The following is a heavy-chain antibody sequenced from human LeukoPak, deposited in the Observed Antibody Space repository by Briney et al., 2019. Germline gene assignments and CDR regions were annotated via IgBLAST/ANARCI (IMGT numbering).Heavy chain of an antibody. CDR3: VKDSEVVPAMANWFDP. V-gene: IGHV3-64D*06. D-gene: IGHD2-2*01. CDR2: ISSNGGST. J-gene: IGHJ5*02. CDR1: GFPFSSYA. Sequence: GGSLRLSCSVSGFPFSSYAMHWVRQAPGKGLQYVSAISSNGGSTYYADSVKGRFTISRDNSKNTLYLQMSSLRAEDTAVYYCVKDSEVVPAMANWFDPWGQGTLVTVSS.